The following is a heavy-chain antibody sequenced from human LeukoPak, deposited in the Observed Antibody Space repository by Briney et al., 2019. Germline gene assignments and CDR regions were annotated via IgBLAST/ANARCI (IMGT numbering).Heavy chain of an antibody. J-gene: IGHJ4*02. CDR1: GDSISSSSYY. CDR3: ARLYDSSGYYYSYYFDY. D-gene: IGHD3-22*01. CDR2: IYYSGST. Sequence: SETLSLTCTVSGDSISSSSYYWGWIRQPPGKGLEWIGSIYYSGSTYHNPSLKSRVTISVDTSKNQFSLKLSSVTAADTTVYYCARLYDSSGYYYSYYFDYWGQGTLVTVSS. V-gene: IGHV4-39*01.